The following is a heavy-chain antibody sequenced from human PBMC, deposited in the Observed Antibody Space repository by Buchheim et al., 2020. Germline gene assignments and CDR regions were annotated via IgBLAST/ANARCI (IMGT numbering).Heavy chain of an antibody. V-gene: IGHV4-34*01. CDR3: ARERIVVVTAKGCDCWFDP. CDR2: INHSGST. D-gene: IGHD2-21*02. J-gene: IGHJ5*02. Sequence: QVQLQQWGAGLLKPSETLSLTCAVYGGSFSGYYWSWIRQPPGKGLEWIGEINHSGSTNYNPSLKSRVTISVDTSKNQFSLKLSSVTAADTAVYYCARERIVVVTAKGCDCWFDPWGQGTL. CDR1: GGSFSGYY.